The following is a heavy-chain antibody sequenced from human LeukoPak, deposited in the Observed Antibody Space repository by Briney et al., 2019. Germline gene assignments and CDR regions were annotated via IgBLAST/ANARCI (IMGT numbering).Heavy chain of an antibody. CDR1: GFIVSSNY. CDR3: ATAAYDSSGYTANHDY. CDR2: MYSDGST. Sequence: PGGSLRPSCAASGFIVSSNYMSWVRQAPGKGLEWVSVMYSDGSTYYADSVKGRFTVSRDNSKNTLYLQMNNLRAEDTAVYYCATAAYDSSGYTANHDYWGQGTLVTVSS. D-gene: IGHD3-22*01. V-gene: IGHV3-53*01. J-gene: IGHJ4*02.